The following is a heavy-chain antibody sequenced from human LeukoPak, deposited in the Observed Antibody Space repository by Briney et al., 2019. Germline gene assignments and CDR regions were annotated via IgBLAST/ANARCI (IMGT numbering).Heavy chain of an antibody. V-gene: IGHV1-18*01. D-gene: IGHD3-10*01. Sequence: ASVKVSCKASGYTFTSYGISWVRQAPGQGLEWMGWISAYNGNTNYAQKLQGRVTMTRETSTSTVHMELSSLTSEDTAVYYCARGVYGSGSYWFDPWGQGTLVTVSS. CDR1: GYTFTSYG. J-gene: IGHJ5*02. CDR2: ISAYNGNT. CDR3: ARGVYGSGSYWFDP.